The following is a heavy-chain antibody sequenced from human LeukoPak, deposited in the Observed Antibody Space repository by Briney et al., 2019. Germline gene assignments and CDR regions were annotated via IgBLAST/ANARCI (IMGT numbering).Heavy chain of an antibody. CDR1: GGTFSSYG. D-gene: IGHD7-27*01. J-gene: IGHJ4*01. CDR3: ARLITGDVFDY. Sequence: ASVKVSCKPSGGTFSSYGISWVRQAPGQGLEWMGGIVPIFGTTNYAQKFQGRVSITADESTSTAYMDLSSLRSEDTAVYYCARLITGDVFDYWGQGTLVTVSS. CDR2: IVPIFGTT. V-gene: IGHV1-69*13.